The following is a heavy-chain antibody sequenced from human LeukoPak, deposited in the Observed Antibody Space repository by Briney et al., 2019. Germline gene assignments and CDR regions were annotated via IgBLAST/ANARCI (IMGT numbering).Heavy chain of an antibody. Sequence: GGSLRLSCAASGFTFDDYAMHWVRQAPGKGLEWVSGISWNSGSIGYADSVKGRFTISRDNAKNSLYLQMNSLRAEDTALYYCAKGSARLSQQLDAFDIWGQGTMVTVSS. D-gene: IGHD6-13*01. V-gene: IGHV3-9*01. J-gene: IGHJ3*02. CDR2: ISWNSGSI. CDR3: AKGSARLSQQLDAFDI. CDR1: GFTFDDYA.